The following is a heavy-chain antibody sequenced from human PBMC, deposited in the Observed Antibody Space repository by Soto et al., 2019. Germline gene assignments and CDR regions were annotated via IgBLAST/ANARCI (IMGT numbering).Heavy chain of an antibody. CDR2: INPRDGDT. J-gene: IGHJ5*02. Sequence: GASVKVSCKASGYTFISYYVHWVRHAPGQGLEWMGLINPRDGDTKYAQKFQGRVSVTRDTSTSTVYMEMNSLRSDDTAVYFCARGYPSSTRLGWFDPWGQGTLVTVSS. CDR3: ARGYPSSTRLGWFDP. CDR1: GYTFISYY. V-gene: IGHV1-46*01. D-gene: IGHD2-2*01.